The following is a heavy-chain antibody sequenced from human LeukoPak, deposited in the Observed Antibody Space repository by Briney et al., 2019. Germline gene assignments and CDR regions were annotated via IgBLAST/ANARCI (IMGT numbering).Heavy chain of an antibody. V-gene: IGHV3-30-3*01. CDR1: GFTFSSYA. D-gene: IGHD2-21*01. J-gene: IGHJ4*02. CDR2: ISYDGSNK. Sequence: SGGSLRLSCAASGFTFSSYAMHWVRQAPGKGLEWVAVISYDGSNKYYADSVKGRFTISRDNSKNTLYLQMNSLRAEDTAVYYCARSDLVVAYFDYRGQGTLVTVSS. CDR3: ARSDLVVAYFDY.